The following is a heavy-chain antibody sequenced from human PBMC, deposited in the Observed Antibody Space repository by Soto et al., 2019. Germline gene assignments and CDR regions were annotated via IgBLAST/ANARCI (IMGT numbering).Heavy chain of an antibody. CDR2: VYSGSAT. V-gene: IGHV3-53*02. Sequence: EVQLVETGGGLVQPGGSLRLSCAASGFIVSDNYMNWVRQAPGKGLEWLSVVYSGSATYYADSVKGRFTISRDHSKNTVFLQMNSLRVEDTAVYYCARGKSGYLTFDYWGQGTLVTVSS. CDR3: ARGKSGYLTFDY. D-gene: IGHD3-22*01. J-gene: IGHJ4*02. CDR1: GFIVSDNY.